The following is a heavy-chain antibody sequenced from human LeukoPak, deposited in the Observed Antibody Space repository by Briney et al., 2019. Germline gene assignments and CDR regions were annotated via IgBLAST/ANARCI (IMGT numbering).Heavy chain of an antibody. CDR3: ARWAGELLPFDY. J-gene: IGHJ4*02. CDR2: ISGSSSTI. CDR1: GFTFSNYA. D-gene: IGHD1-26*01. Sequence: GGSLRLSCAASGFTFSNYAMSWVRQAPGKGLEWVSSISGSSSTIYYADSVKGRFTISRDNAKNSLYLQMNSLRAEDTAVYYCARWAGELLPFDYWGQGTLVTVSS. V-gene: IGHV3-48*01.